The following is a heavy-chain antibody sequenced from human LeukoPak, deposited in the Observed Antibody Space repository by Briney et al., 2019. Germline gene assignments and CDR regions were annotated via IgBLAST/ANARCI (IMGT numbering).Heavy chain of an antibody. D-gene: IGHD6-13*01. CDR3: AKDIGHSSSWYYY. Sequence: GGSLRLSCAASGFTFSSYAMSRVRQAPGKGLEWVSAISGSGGSTYYADSVKGRFTISRDNSKNTLYLQMNSLRAEDTAVYYCAKDIGHSSSWYYYWGQGTLVTVSS. V-gene: IGHV3-23*01. CDR1: GFTFSSYA. J-gene: IGHJ4*02. CDR2: ISGSGGST.